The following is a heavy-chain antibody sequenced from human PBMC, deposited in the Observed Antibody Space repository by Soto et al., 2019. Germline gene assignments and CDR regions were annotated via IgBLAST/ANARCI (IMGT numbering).Heavy chain of an antibody. CDR2: TYYRSKWYN. CDR3: ARGYCSGGSCPLFYMDV. D-gene: IGHD2-15*01. CDR1: GDSVSSNSAA. Sequence: SQTRSLTCAISGDSVSSNSAAWNWIRQSPSRGLEWLGRTYYRSKWYNDYAVSVKSRITINPDTSKNQFSLQLNSVTPEDTAVYYCARGYCSGGSCPLFYMDVWGKGTTVHRLL. J-gene: IGHJ6*03. V-gene: IGHV6-1*01.